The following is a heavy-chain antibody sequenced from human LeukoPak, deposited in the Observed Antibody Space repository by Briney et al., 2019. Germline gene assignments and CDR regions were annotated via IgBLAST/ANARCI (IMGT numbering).Heavy chain of an antibody. CDR3: ARSYYGSGSYFGY. Sequence: GGSLRLSCAASGFTFSSYWLHWVRQAPGRGLVWVSRINSDGSSTSYADSAKGRFTISRDNAKNTLYLQMNSLRAEDTAVYYCARSYYGSGSYFGYWGQGTLVTVSS. CDR1: GFTFSSYW. V-gene: IGHV3-74*01. J-gene: IGHJ4*02. D-gene: IGHD3-10*01. CDR2: INSDGSST.